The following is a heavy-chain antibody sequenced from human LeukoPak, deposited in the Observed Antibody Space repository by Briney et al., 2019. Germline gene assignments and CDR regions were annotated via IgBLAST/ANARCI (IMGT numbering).Heavy chain of an antibody. D-gene: IGHD1-1*01. CDR3: ASRPGGNDVT. Sequence: GGSLRLSCAASGFTFSSYEMNWVRQAPGKGLEWVSYISSSGTTIYYADSVKGRFTISRDNAKNSLYLQMNSLRAEDTAVYYCASRPGGNDVTWGQGTLVTVSS. V-gene: IGHV3-48*03. CDR1: GFTFSSYE. J-gene: IGHJ5*02. CDR2: ISSSGTTI.